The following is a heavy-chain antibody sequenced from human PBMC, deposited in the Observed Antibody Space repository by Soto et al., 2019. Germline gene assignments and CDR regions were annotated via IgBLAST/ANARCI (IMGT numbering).Heavy chain of an antibody. Sequence: SETLSLTCIVSGGSISSYYWSWIRQLPGKGLEWIGYVYYSGSTNYNPSLKSRVTISVDTSKNQFSLKMSSVTAADTAVYYCARDLRSYPYYNYGMDVWGQGTTVTVS. CDR3: ARDLRSYPYYNYGMDV. J-gene: IGHJ6*02. D-gene: IGHD3-16*02. CDR2: VYYSGST. V-gene: IGHV4-59*01. CDR1: GGSISSYY.